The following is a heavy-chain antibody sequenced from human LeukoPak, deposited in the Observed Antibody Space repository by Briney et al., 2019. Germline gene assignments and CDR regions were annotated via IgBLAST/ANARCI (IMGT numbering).Heavy chain of an antibody. Sequence: SETLSLTCAVYGGSFSGYYWSWIRQPPGKGLEWIGEINHSGSTNYNPSLKSRVTISVDTSKNQFSLKLSSVTAADTAVYYCARDQFPLWSYGSSGYYYFDYWGQGTLVTVSS. CDR2: INHSGST. CDR3: ARDQFPLWSYGSSGYYYFDY. D-gene: IGHD3-22*01. CDR1: GGSFSGYY. J-gene: IGHJ4*02. V-gene: IGHV4-34*01.